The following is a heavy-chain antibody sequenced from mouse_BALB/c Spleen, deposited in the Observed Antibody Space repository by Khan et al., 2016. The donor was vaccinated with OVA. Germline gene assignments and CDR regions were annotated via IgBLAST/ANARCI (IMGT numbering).Heavy chain of an antibody. V-gene: IGHV5-6*01. CDR3: TRLAYYYDSEGFAY. CDR1: GFTFSTFG. CDR2: ISSGGSYT. J-gene: IGHJ3*01. Sequence: EVQLVESGGDLVKPGGSLKLSCAASGFTFSTFGMSWVRQPPDKRLEWVATISSGGSYTYYPDTVKGRFFISRDNAKNTLDLQMSSLKSEDTAMYYCTRLAYYYDSEGFAYWGQGTLVTVSA. D-gene: IGHD1-1*01.